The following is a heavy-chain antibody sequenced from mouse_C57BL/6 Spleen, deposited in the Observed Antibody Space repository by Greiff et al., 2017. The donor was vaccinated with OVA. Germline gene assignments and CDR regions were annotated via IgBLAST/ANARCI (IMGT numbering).Heavy chain of an antibody. J-gene: IGHJ4*01. Sequence: VQLQQSGPELVKPGASVKIPCKASGYTFTDYNMDWVKQSHGKSLEWIGDINPNNGGTIYNQKFKGKATLTVDKSSSTAYMELRSLTSEDTAVYYCARNVPYYYAMDYWGQGTSVTVSS. CDR3: ARNVPYYYAMDY. V-gene: IGHV1-18*01. CDR2: INPNNGGT. CDR1: GYTFTDYN.